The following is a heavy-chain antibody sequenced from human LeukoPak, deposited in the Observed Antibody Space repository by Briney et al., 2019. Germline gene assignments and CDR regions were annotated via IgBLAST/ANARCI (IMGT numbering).Heavy chain of an antibody. CDR2: ISYSGTT. Sequence: SETLSLTCTVSGGSISSSYWNWGRQPQGKGLEWIGRISYSGTTNYNPSLKSRVTISSDTSKNQFSLKLTSVTAADTAVYYCARREVEMRASASGNWLGPWGQGTLVTVSS. J-gene: IGHJ5*02. CDR1: GGSISSSY. CDR3: ARREVEMRASASGNWLGP. D-gene: IGHD3-10*01. V-gene: IGHV4-59*08.